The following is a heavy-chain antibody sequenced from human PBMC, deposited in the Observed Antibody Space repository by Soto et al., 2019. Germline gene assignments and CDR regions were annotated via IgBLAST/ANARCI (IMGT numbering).Heavy chain of an antibody. CDR1: GGSISSSSYY. J-gene: IGHJ5*02. CDR3: ARKLIAAAGTPNWFDP. D-gene: IGHD6-13*01. Sequence: PSETLSLTCTVSGGSISSSSYYWGWIRQPPGKGLEWIGSIYYSGSTYYNPSLKSRVTISVDTSKNQFSLKLSSVTAADTAVYYCARKLIAAAGTPNWFDPWGQGTLVTVSS. CDR2: IYYSGST. V-gene: IGHV4-39*01.